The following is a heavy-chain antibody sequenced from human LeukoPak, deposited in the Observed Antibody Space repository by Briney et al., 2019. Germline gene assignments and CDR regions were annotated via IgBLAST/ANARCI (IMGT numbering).Heavy chain of an antibody. J-gene: IGHJ4*02. Sequence: PGGSLRLSCAASAFSLNAYNMNWVRQAPGKGLEWVSSISYTGTYIYYADSVKGRFTISRDNAQNSLYLQMNSLRAEDKAIYYCVRDRGTYRPIDYWGQGTLVTVSS. CDR1: AFSLNAYN. CDR2: ISYTGTYI. D-gene: IGHD1-26*01. CDR3: VRDRGTYRPIDY. V-gene: IGHV3-21*04.